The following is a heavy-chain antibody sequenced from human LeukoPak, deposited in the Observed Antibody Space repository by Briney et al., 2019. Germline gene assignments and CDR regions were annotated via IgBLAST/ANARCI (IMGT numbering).Heavy chain of an antibody. CDR1: GFTFSSYW. CDR3: ARDLGRYFDWSMEDYFDY. V-gene: IGHV3-7*03. CDR2: IKQDGSEK. J-gene: IGHJ4*02. D-gene: IGHD3-9*01. Sequence: GGSLRLSCAASGFTFSSYWMSWVRQAPGKGLEWGANIKQDGSEKYYVDSVKGRFTISRDNAKNSLYLQMNSLRAEDTAVYYCARDLGRYFDWSMEDYFDYWGQGTLVTVSS.